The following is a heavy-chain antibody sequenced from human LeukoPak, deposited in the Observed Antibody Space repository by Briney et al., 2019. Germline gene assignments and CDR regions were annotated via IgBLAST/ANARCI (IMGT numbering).Heavy chain of an antibody. J-gene: IGHJ4*02. V-gene: IGHV1-2*02. CDR3: ARFRYGSGSYKTEDDY. CDR1: GYTFTGYY. CDR2: INPNSGGT. D-gene: IGHD3-10*01. Sequence: ASVKVSCKASGYTFTGYYMHWVRQAPGQGLEWMGWINPNSGGTNYAQKFQGRVTMTRDTSISTAYMELSRLRSDDTAVYYCARFRYGSGSYKTEDDYWGQGTLVTVSS.